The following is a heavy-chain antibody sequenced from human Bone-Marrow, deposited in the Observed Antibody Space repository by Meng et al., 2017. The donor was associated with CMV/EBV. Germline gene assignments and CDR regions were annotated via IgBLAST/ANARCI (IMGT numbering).Heavy chain of an antibody. Sequence: GESLKISCAASGFTFSSYWMHWVRQAPGKGPEWVSYISSSGTIIHYADTVKGRFTISRDNAKESLYLHMNSLRVEDTAVYYCARARGGYFDYWGQGMLVTVSS. CDR1: GFTFSSYW. J-gene: IGHJ4*02. V-gene: IGHV3-48*04. CDR2: ISSSGTII. CDR3: ARARGGYFDY. D-gene: IGHD3-16*01.